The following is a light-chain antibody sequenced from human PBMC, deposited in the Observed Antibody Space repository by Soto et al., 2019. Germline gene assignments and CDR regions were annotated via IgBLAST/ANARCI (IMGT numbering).Light chain of an antibody. V-gene: IGKV3-20*01. J-gene: IGKJ1*01. CDR2: GAS. CDR1: QSVSNNY. CDR3: QQYGSSQWT. Sequence: EIVLTQSPGTLSLSPGEKATLSCRASQSVSNNYLAWYQQIPGQAPRLLIYGASSRATGIPDRFSGSGSGTDFTLTISRLEPEDFAVYYCQQYGSSQWTFGQGTTVEIK.